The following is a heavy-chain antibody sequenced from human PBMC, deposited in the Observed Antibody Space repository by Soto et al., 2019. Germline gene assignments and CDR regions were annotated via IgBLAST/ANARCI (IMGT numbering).Heavy chain of an antibody. Sequence: QMQLVQSGPEVKKPGTSVKVSCKASGFTFTSSAVQWVRQARGQRLEWRGWIVVGSGNTNYAQQFQERVTITRDMSTSTAYMEVSSLGSEDTAVYYCADGTPSYYYGMDVWGQGTTVTVSS. CDR2: IVVGSGNT. J-gene: IGHJ6*02. V-gene: IGHV1-58*01. CDR3: ADGTPSYYYGMDV. CDR1: GFTFTSSA.